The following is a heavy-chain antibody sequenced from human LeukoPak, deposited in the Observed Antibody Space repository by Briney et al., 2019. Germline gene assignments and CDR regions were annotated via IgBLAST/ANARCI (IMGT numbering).Heavy chain of an antibody. Sequence: GGSLRLSCVVSGFIASSNYMSWVRQAPEKGLECISLIYSGGTTYYADSVMGRFTISRDNSKTTLFLQMNSLKTEDTAVYYCATGGRSGVALEQWGQGTLVTVSS. CDR2: IYSGGTT. V-gene: IGHV3-53*01. J-gene: IGHJ4*02. CDR1: GFIASSNY. D-gene: IGHD3-3*01. CDR3: ATGGRSGVALEQ.